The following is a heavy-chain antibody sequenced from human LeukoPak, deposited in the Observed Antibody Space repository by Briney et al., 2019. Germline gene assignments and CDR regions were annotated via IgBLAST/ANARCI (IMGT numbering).Heavy chain of an antibody. CDR3: ARGPYYDSSGYVLDY. D-gene: IGHD3-22*01. J-gene: IGHJ4*02. V-gene: IGHV1-69*02. Sequence: ASVKVSCKASGGTFSSYTISWVRRAPGQGLEWMGRIIPILGIANYAQKFQGRVTIAADKSTSTAYMELSSLRSEDTAVYYCARGPYYDSSGYVLDYWGQGTLVTVSS. CDR1: GGTFSSYT. CDR2: IIPILGIA.